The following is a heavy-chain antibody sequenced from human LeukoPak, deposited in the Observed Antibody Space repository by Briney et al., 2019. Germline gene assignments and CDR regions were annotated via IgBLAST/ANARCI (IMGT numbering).Heavy chain of an antibody. CDR2: MNPNSGNT. J-gene: IGHJ5*02. D-gene: IGHD1-26*01. Sequence: ASVKVSCKTPGYTFTAYEIHWVRQATGQGLEWMGWMNPNSGNTGYEQKFQGRVTMTRDTSMTTACMELSSLRFEDTATYYCARGGARSFAPWGQGTLVTVSS. CDR1: GYTFTAYE. CDR3: ARGGARSFAP. V-gene: IGHV1-8*01.